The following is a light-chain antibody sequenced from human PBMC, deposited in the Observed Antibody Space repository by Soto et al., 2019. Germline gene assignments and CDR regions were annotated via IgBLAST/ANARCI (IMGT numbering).Light chain of an antibody. J-gene: IGKJ1*01. V-gene: IGKV3-20*01. CDR2: GAS. Sequence: IVLTQSPCTLSVSRSQRXTLSCRASQSVSNNYLAWYQQKPGQAPRLLIYGASNRATGIPDRFSGSGSGTDFTLTISRLEPEDFAVYYCQQYGSSGTFGQGTKVDIK. CDR3: QQYGSSGT. CDR1: QSVSNNY.